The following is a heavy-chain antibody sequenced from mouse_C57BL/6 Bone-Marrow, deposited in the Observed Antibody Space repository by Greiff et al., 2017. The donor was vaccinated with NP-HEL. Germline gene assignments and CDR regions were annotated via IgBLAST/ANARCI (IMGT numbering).Heavy chain of an antibody. CDR3: ARSPYYFDY. J-gene: IGHJ2*01. V-gene: IGHV1-50*01. CDR2: IDPSDSYT. Sequence: QVQLKQSGAELVKPGASVKLSCKASGYTFTSYWMQWVKQRPGQGLEWIGEIDPSDSYTNYNQKFKGKATLTVDTSSSTAYMQLSSLTSEDSAVYYCARSPYYFDYWGQGTTLTVSS. CDR1: GYTFTSYW.